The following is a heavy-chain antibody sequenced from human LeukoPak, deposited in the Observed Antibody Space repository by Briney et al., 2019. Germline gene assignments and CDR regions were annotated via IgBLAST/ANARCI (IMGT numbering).Heavy chain of an antibody. V-gene: IGHV1-18*01. CDR3: ARVDTVMVTDY. Sequence: ASVKVSCKASGHTFSSYGISWVRQAPGQGLEWMGWISGYNGNTNYAQKVQGRVTMTTDTSTSTAYMELRSLRSDDTAVYYCARVDTVMVTDYWGQGTLVTVSS. CDR1: GHTFSSYG. D-gene: IGHD5-18*01. J-gene: IGHJ4*02. CDR2: ISGYNGNT.